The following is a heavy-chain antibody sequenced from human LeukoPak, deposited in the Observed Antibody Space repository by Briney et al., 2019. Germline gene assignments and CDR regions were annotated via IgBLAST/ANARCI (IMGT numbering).Heavy chain of an antibody. V-gene: IGHV3-21*01. Sequence: GGSLRLSCAASGFTFSTYSMNWVRQAPGKGLEWVSSISGSISYIYYADSLKGRFTISRDNAKSSLYLQMNSLRAEDTAVYYCARGRDYGDYADYWGQGTLVTVSS. J-gene: IGHJ4*02. CDR1: GFTFSTYS. CDR2: ISGSISYI. CDR3: ARGRDYGDYADY. D-gene: IGHD4-17*01.